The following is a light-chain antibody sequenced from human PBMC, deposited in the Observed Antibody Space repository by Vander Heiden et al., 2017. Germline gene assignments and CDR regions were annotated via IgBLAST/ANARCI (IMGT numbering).Light chain of an antibody. V-gene: IGKV1-5*03. J-gene: IGKJ1*01. CDR2: KAS. Sequence: IQMTQSPSTLSAYVGDRVTITCRASQSISSWLAWYQQKPGKAPKVLNYKASNLAAGVPSRFGGSGAGTEFTLTISRLQADDSATYYCQQYSSYWTFGQGTKVEIK. CDR3: QQYSSYWT. CDR1: QSISSW.